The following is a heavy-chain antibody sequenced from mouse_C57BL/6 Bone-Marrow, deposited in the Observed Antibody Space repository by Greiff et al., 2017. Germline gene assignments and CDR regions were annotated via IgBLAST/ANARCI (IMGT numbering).Heavy chain of an antibody. D-gene: IGHD2-1*01. Sequence: QVQLQQPGAELVKPGASVKMSCKASGYTFTSYWITWVKQRPGQGLEWIGDIYPGSGSTNYNEKFKSKATLTVDTSSSTAYMQLSSLTSEDSAVYYCARSSHGNYPCAYWGQGTLVTVSA. J-gene: IGHJ3*01. CDR1: GYTFTSYW. CDR2: IYPGSGST. V-gene: IGHV1-55*01. CDR3: ARSSHGNYPCAY.